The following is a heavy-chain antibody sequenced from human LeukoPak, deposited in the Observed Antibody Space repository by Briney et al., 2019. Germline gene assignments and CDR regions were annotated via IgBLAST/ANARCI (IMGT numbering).Heavy chain of an antibody. D-gene: IGHD3-16*01. J-gene: IGHJ4*02. Sequence: ASVKVSCKASGYTFTSYGISWVRQAPGQGLEWMGWISAYNGNTNYAQKLQGRVTMTTDTSTSTAYMELRSLRSDDTAVYYCARVDYVWGSHTPSENWGQGTLVTVSS. CDR2: ISAYNGNT. CDR3: ARVDYVWGSHTPSEN. V-gene: IGHV1-18*01. CDR1: GYTFTSYG.